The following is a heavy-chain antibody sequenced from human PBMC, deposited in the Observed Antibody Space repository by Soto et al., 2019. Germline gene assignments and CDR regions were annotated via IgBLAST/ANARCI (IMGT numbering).Heavy chain of an antibody. CDR3: AKGDKYYDFWSGYPTNWFDP. J-gene: IGHJ5*02. Sequence: EVQLLESGGGLVQPGGSLRLSCAASGFTFSSYAMSWVRQAPGKGLEWVSAISGSGGSTYYADSVKGRFTISRDNSKNTLYLQMNSLRAEETAVYYCAKGDKYYDFWSGYPTNWFDPWGQGTLVTVSS. D-gene: IGHD3-3*01. V-gene: IGHV3-23*01. CDR2: ISGSGGST. CDR1: GFTFSSYA.